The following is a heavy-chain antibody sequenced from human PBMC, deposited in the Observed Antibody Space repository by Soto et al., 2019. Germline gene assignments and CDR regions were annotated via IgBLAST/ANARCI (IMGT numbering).Heavy chain of an antibody. V-gene: IGHV3-74*01. CDR1: GFTFSNYW. J-gene: IGHJ2*01. CDR3: PLNRGVEQCQGNWYFDI. Sequence: EVQLVESGGGLVQPGGSLRLSCAASGFTFSNYWMHWVRQAPGKGLVWVSRIKSDGSSTYYADSVKGRFTISRDDAKNTLYLQMNSLAVAAKAVSYCPLNRGVEQCQGNWYFDIWGRGTLVTVSS. CDR2: IKSDGSST. D-gene: IGHD6-19*01.